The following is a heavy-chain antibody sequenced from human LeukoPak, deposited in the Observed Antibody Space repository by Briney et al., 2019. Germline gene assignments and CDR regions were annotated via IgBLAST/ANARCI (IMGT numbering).Heavy chain of an antibody. V-gene: IGHV1-2*02. CDR2: IHPNSGGT. CDR1: GYTFIGYY. D-gene: IGHD3-22*01. Sequence: ASVKVSCKASGYTFIGYYIHWVRQAPGQGLEWMGWIHPNSGGTNYAQKFKGRVTMTRDTSISTAYMEVSRLRADDTAVYYCARELKYYYDSSGYSRYDYWGQGTLVTVSS. CDR3: ARELKYYYDSSGYSRYDY. J-gene: IGHJ4*02.